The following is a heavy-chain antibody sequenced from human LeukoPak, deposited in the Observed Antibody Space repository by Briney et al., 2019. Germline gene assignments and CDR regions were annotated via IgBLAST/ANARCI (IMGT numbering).Heavy chain of an antibody. CDR1: GDSVSSNSAA. Sequence: SQTLSLTCAISGDSVSSNSAAWNWIRLSPSRGLEWLGRTYYRSKWYNDYAVSVKDRITINPDTSKNQFSLQLNSVTPEDTAVYYCARNPISITGDNWFDPWGQGTLVTVSS. CDR2: TYYRSKWYN. V-gene: IGHV6-1*01. J-gene: IGHJ5*02. CDR3: ARNPISITGDNWFDP. D-gene: IGHD7-27*01.